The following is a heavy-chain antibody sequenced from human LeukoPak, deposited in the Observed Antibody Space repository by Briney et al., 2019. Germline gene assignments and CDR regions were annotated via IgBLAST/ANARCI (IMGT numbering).Heavy chain of an antibody. CDR2: IHPSSNTI. D-gene: IGHD5-24*01. Sequence: PGGLLRLSCAASGFTFSGFSMNWVRQAPGKGLEWISYIHPSSNTIYYADSVKGLFTISRDNAKNSLYLQMNSLRDEDTAVYYCERREIWGQGTLVTVFS. J-gene: IGHJ4*02. CDR1: GFTFSGFS. V-gene: IGHV3-48*02. CDR3: ERREI.